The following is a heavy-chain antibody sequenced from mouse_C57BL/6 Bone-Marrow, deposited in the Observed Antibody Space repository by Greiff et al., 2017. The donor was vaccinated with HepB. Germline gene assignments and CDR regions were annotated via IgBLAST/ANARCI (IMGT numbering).Heavy chain of an antibody. Sequence: DVQLQDSGPGLVKPSQSLSLTCSVTGYSITSGYYWNWIRQFPGNKLEWMGYISYDGSNNYNPSLKNRISITRDTSKNQFFLKLNSVTTEDTATYYCAREDLAWFAYWGQGTLVTVSA. CDR2: ISYDGSN. CDR3: AREDLAWFAY. V-gene: IGHV3-6*01. J-gene: IGHJ3*01. CDR1: GYSITSGYY.